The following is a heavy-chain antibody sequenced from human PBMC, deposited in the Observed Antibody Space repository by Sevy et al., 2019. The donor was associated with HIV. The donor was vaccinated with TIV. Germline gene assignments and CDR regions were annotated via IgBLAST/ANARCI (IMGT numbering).Heavy chain of an antibody. J-gene: IGHJ3*02. V-gene: IGHV3-21*01. CDR1: GFTFSSYS. CDR2: ISSSSSYI. CDR3: ARVGRKQWLVGAFVI. D-gene: IGHD6-19*01. Sequence: GGSLRLSCAASGFTFSSYSMNWVRQAPGKGLEWVSSISSSSSYIYYADSVKGRFTISRDNAKNSLYLQMNSLRAEDTAVYYCARVGRKQWLVGAFVIWGQGTMVTVSS.